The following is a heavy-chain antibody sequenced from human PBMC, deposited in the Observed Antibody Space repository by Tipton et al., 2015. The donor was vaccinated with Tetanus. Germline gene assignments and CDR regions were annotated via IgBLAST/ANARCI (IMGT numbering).Heavy chain of an antibody. Sequence: TLSLTCTVSGGSISSSSYYWGWIRQPPGKGLEWIGSIYYSGSTYYNPSLKSRVTISEDTSKNQFSLKLTSVTAADTAVYYCARRLEDIVVVVAEENYFDYWGQGTLVTVSS. CDR1: GGSISSSSYY. J-gene: IGHJ4*02. D-gene: IGHD2-15*01. CDR3: ARRLEDIVVVVAEENYFDY. V-gene: IGHV4-39*01. CDR2: IYYSGST.